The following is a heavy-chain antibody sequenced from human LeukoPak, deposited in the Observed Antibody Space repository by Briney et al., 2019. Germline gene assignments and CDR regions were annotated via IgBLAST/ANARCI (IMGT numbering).Heavy chain of an antibody. J-gene: IGHJ4*02. CDR1: GYTFTSYG. CDR3: ARVYGYYFDY. Sequence: ASVKVSRKASGYTFTSYGISWVRQAPGQGLEWMGIINPSGGSTSYAQKFQGRVTMTRDTSTSTVYMELSSLRSENTAVYYCARVYGYYFDYWGQGTLVTVSS. V-gene: IGHV1-46*01. D-gene: IGHD3-10*01. CDR2: INPSGGST.